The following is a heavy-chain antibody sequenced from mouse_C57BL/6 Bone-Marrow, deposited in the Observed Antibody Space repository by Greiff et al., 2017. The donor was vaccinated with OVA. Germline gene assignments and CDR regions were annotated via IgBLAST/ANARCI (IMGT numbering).Heavy chain of an antibody. CDR2: IWSGGST. V-gene: IGHV2-2*01. D-gene: IGHD2-4*01. Sequence: QVQLQQSGPGLVQPSQSLSITCTVSGFSLTSYGVHWVRQSPGKGLEWLGVIWSGGSTDYNAAFISRLSISKDNSKSQVFFKMNSLQADDTAIYYCARKGLRRFAYWGQGTLVTVSA. CDR3: ARKGLRRFAY. J-gene: IGHJ3*01. CDR1: GFSLTSYG.